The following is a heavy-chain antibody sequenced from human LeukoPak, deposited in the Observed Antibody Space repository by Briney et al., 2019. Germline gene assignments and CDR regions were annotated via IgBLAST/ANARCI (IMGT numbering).Heavy chain of an antibody. CDR2: IYYSGST. Sequence: SETLSLTCTVSGGSISSGGYSWSWIRQPPGKGLEWIGYIYYSGSTYYNPSLKSRVTISVDTSKNQFSLKLSSVIAADTAVYYCARSARPSTTSYYYYMDVWGKGPRSPSP. D-gene: IGHD1-26*01. CDR1: GGSISSGGYS. V-gene: IGHV4-30-4*07. CDR3: ARSARPSTTSYYYYMDV. J-gene: IGHJ6*03.